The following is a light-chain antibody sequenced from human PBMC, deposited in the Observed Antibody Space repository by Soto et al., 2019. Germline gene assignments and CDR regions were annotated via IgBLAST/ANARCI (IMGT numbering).Light chain of an antibody. CDR2: GAS. J-gene: IGKJ4*01. V-gene: IGKV3-20*01. Sequence: EIVLTQSPGTLSLSPGERATLSCRASQSVGISYLAWYQQRPGQAPRLLIYGASSRATGIPDRFSGSGSGTDFTLTINRLEPEDFAVYSCKQYDSSPPFALTFGGGTKVDIX. CDR3: KQYDSSPPFALT. CDR1: QSVGISY.